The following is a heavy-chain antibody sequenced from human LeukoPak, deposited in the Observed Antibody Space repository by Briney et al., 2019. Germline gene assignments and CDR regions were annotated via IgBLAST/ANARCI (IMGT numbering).Heavy chain of an antibody. J-gene: IGHJ3*02. V-gene: IGHV4-38-2*01. CDR1: GYSISSGYY. CDR2: LYHSGST. CDR3: ARHGYYDSSGEAFDI. D-gene: IGHD3-22*01. Sequence: SETLSLTCAVSGYSISSGYYWGWIRQPPGKGLEGVGSLYHSGSTYYNPSLKSRVTISVDTSKNQSPLKLSSVTAADTAVYYCARHGYYDSSGEAFDIWGQGTMVTVSS.